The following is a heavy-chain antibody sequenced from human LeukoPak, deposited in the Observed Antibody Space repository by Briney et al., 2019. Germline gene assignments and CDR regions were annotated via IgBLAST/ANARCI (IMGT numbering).Heavy chain of an antibody. CDR2: ISTTTYI. D-gene: IGHD5-12*01. J-gene: IGHJ3*02. CDR1: GFTFSSYS. V-gene: IGHV3-21*01. Sequence: GGSLRLSCAASGFTFSSYSMNWVRQAPGKGLEWVSSISTTTYIYYADSVKGRFTISRDNAKNSLYLQMNSLRAEDTAVYYCAREGRGLRNDAFDIWGQGTVVTVSS. CDR3: AREGRGLRNDAFDI.